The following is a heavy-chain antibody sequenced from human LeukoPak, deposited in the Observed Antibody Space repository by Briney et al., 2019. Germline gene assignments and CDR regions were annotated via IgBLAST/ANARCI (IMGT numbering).Heavy chain of an antibody. J-gene: IGHJ4*02. CDR1: GFTFSGSA. Sequence: GGSLRLSCAASGFTFSGSAMHWVRHASGKGLEWVGRIRSKANSYATVYAASVKGRFTISRDDSKNTAYLQMNSLKTEYTAVYYCTSPFIVGGSYDHYWGQGTLVTVSS. CDR3: TSPFIVGGSYDHY. V-gene: IGHV3-73*01. D-gene: IGHD1-26*01. CDR2: IRSKANSYAT.